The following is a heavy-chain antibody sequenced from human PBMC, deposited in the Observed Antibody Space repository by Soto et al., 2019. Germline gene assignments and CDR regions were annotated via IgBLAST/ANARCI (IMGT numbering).Heavy chain of an antibody. J-gene: IGHJ3*02. CDR1: GFTFRNYA. CDR3: VRGGLQRRGLDAFDM. V-gene: IGHV3-48*01. Sequence: GGSLRLSCVASGFTFRNYALSWVRQAPGKGLEWISSIGLGSSPKCYADSVEGRFAISRENAQNSLYLQMDSLRAGDTAVYYCVRGGLQRRGLDAFDMWGPGTMVTVSS. CDR2: IGLGSSPK. D-gene: IGHD1-1*01.